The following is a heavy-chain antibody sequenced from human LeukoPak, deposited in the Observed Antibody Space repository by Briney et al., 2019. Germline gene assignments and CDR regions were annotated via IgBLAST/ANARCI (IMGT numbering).Heavy chain of an antibody. Sequence: GSVSVSCEVSGDAFTGYYMHWGRQAPGQGREWRGWINPNSGGATYAQKRQGRVTMTRDASISTAYMELSRLRSADTAVYYCARGGMVRGVIRPWFDPWGQGTLVTVSS. CDR1: GDAFTGYY. CDR3: ARGGMVRGVIRPWFDP. J-gene: IGHJ5*02. D-gene: IGHD3-10*01. CDR2: INPNSGGA. V-gene: IGHV1-2*02.